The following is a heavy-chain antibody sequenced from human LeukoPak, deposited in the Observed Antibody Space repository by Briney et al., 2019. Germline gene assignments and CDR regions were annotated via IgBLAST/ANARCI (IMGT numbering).Heavy chain of an antibody. CDR1: GFTFSSYG. Sequence: GGSLRLSCAASGFTFSSYGMHWVRQAPGKGLEWVAFIRYDGSNAYYADSVKGRFTISRDNSKNTLYLQMNSLRAADTAVYYCARDKGISYLSSFDYWGQGTLVTVSS. V-gene: IGHV3-30*02. CDR3: ARDKGISYLSSFDY. D-gene: IGHD6-6*01. CDR2: IRYDGSNA. J-gene: IGHJ4*02.